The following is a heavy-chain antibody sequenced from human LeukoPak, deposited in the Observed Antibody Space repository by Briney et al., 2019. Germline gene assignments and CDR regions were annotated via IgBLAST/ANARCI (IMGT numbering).Heavy chain of an antibody. J-gene: IGHJ6*03. V-gene: IGHV4-59*01. D-gene: IGHD6-13*01. Sequence: SETLSLTCTVSGGSISVYYWSWIRQPPGKGLEWIGYIYYSGNTNYNPSLKSRVTISVDTSKNQFSLKLSSVTAVDTALYYCARGEAAATSNYYYYYMDVWGTGTTVTISS. CDR2: IYYSGNT. CDR1: GGSISVYY. CDR3: ARGEAAATSNYYYYYMDV.